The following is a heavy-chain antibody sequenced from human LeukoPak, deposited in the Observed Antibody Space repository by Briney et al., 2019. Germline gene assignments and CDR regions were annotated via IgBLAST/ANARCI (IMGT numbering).Heavy chain of an antibody. CDR2: ISYSGST. CDR3: ARKSSAGVYNGYEVWYFDL. Sequence: PSETLSLTCTVSGGSISTYYLHWLRQTPGEGLGRSGYISYSGSTDYNPSLKIRISISLDTSKNHFSLKMPPVTAADTAVYYCARKSSAGVYNGYEVWYFDLWGRGTLVTVSS. V-gene: IGHV4-59*08. J-gene: IGHJ2*01. D-gene: IGHD5-12*01. CDR1: GGSISTYY.